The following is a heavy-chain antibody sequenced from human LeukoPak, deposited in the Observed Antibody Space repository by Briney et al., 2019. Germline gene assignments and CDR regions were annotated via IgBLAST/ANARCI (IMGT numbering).Heavy chain of an antibody. Sequence: SETLSLTCAVYGGSFSGYYWSWIRQPPGKGLEWIGEINHSGSTNYNPSLKSRVTISVDTSKNQFSLKLSSVTAADTAVYYCARGIRRGLHSFYSSSWYGGGYYFDYWGQGTLVTVSS. V-gene: IGHV4-34*01. CDR3: ARGIRRGLHSFYSSSWYGGGYYFDY. D-gene: IGHD6-13*01. CDR2: INHSGST. CDR1: GGSFSGYY. J-gene: IGHJ4*02.